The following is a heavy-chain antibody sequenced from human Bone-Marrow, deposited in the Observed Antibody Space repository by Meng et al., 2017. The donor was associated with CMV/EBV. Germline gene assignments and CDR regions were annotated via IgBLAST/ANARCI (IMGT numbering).Heavy chain of an antibody. V-gene: IGHV3-15*01. D-gene: IGHD7-27*01. Sequence: GESLKISCEASGFTFSKARMSWVRQAVGKRLEWVGRIKSITDGGTTHYAAPVKDRFTISRDDSKHTLYLQMNSLKTEDTAVYYCTPDTPPHWVFDHWGQGTLVTVSS. CDR2: IKSITDGGTT. J-gene: IGHJ4*02. CDR3: TPDTPPHWVFDH. CDR1: GFTFSKAR.